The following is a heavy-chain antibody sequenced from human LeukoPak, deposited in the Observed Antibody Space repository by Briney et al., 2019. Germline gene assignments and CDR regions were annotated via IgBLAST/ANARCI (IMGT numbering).Heavy chain of an antibody. V-gene: IGHV4-34*01. Sequence: ESSETLSLTCAVYGGYFSGYYWSWIRQPPGKGLEWIGEINHSGSTNYNPSLKSRVTISVDTSKNQFSLKLSSVTAADTAVYYCARVVAEYSGYGYYYYMDVWGKGTTVTVSS. CDR2: INHSGST. D-gene: IGHD5-12*01. CDR1: GGYFSGYY. CDR3: ARVVAEYSGYGYYYYMDV. J-gene: IGHJ6*03.